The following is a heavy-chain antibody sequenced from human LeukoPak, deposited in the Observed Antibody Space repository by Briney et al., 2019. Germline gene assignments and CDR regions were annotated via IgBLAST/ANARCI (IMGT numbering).Heavy chain of an antibody. D-gene: IGHD1-14*01. CDR2: IDQSGGYI. CDR3: AKDYRGSGEVGETGPLDY. Sequence: PGGSLRLSCTASGLTFSNYAMSWVRQAPAKGLEWVAGIDQSGGYIHYADSVKGRFTISRDNSKNTLHLQVSSLRAEDTAVYYCAKDYRGSGEVGETGPLDYWGQGTLVTVSS. CDR1: GLTFSNYA. V-gene: IGHV3-23*01. J-gene: IGHJ4*02.